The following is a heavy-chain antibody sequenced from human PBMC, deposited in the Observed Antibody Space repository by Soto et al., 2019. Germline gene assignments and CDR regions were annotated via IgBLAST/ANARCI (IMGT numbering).Heavy chain of an antibody. CDR2: INAGNGNT. CDR1: GYTFTSYA. CDR3: ARDRFDIVVVPAAMGWFEP. J-gene: IGHJ5*02. D-gene: IGHD2-2*01. Sequence: QVQLVQSGAEVKKPWASVKVSCKASGYTFTSYAMHWVRQAPGQRLEWMGWINAGNGNTKYSQKFQGRVTITRDKAASTAYLELSSLRSEDTAVYYCARDRFDIVVVPAAMGWFEPWGQGTLVTVSS. V-gene: IGHV1-3*01.